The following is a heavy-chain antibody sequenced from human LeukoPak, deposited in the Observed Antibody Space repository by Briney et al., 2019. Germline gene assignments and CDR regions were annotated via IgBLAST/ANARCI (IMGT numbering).Heavy chain of an antibody. CDR3: ARDVVRYYDSSGYDY. CDR2: ISAYNGNT. J-gene: IGHJ4*02. Sequence: ASVKVSCKASGYTFTSYGISWVRQAPGQGLEWMGWISAYNGNTNYAQKLQGRVTMTTDTSTSTAYMELRSLRSGDTAVYYCARDVVRYYDSSGYDYWGQGTLVTVSS. CDR1: GYTFTSYG. D-gene: IGHD3-22*01. V-gene: IGHV1-18*01.